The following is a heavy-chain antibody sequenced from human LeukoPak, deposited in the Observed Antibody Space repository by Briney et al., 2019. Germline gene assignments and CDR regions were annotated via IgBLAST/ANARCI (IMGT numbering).Heavy chain of an antibody. CDR2: IKQDGSET. J-gene: IGHJ5*02. CDR1: EFTFSGHW. Sequence: PGGSLRLSCAASEFTFSGHWMSWVRRTPGKGLEWVANIKQDGSETYYVDSVKGRFTISRDNAEKSVFLQMNNLRAEDTAVYYCPRENRIGWLGEVNWSDPWGQGTLVTVAS. CDR3: PRENRIGWLGEVNWSDP. D-gene: IGHD3-10*01. V-gene: IGHV3-7*03.